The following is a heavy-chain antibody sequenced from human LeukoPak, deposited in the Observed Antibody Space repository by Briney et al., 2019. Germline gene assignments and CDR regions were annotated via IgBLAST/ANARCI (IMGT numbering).Heavy chain of an antibody. Sequence: LSETLSLTCLVSGGSISSSSYSWGWIRQPPGKGLEWIGRAFYSGGTYYNPSLMSRLTISVDTSKNQFSLKLSSVSAADTAVYCCARQGGYNFGNFDYWGQGTLVTVSS. CDR3: ARQGGYNFGNFDY. J-gene: IGHJ4*02. CDR2: AFYSGGT. CDR1: GGSISSSSYS. D-gene: IGHD5-18*01. V-gene: IGHV4-39*01.